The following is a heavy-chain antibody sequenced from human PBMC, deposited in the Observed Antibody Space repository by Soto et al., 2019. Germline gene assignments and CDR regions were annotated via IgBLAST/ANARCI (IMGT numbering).Heavy chain of an antibody. Sequence: QVQLQESGPGLVKPSGTLSLTCAVSGASISSSSWWSWVRQPPGKGLEWIGEIYHSGSTNYNPSLKSRVTISVDKSKNQFSLKLSSVTAADTAVYYCARDPADTYDTSGYSQIRFDYWGQGTLVTVSS. CDR2: IYHSGST. CDR1: GASISSSSW. D-gene: IGHD3-22*01. V-gene: IGHV4-4*02. CDR3: ARDPADTYDTSGYSQIRFDY. J-gene: IGHJ4*02.